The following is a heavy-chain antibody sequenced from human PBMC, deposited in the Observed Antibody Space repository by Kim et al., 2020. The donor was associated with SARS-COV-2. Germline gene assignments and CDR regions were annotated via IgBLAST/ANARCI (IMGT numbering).Heavy chain of an antibody. J-gene: IGHJ4*02. CDR1: GFTFSSYN. CDR2: ITSSSTI. CDR3: ATGEYQLPSF. V-gene: IGHV3-48*02. Sequence: GGSLRLSCAASGFTFSSYNMNWVRQAPGKGLEWVSYITSSSTIYYADSLKGRFTISRDNAKNSLYLQMNSLRDEDTAVYYCATGEYQLPSFWGQGTLVTVSS. D-gene: IGHD2-2*01.